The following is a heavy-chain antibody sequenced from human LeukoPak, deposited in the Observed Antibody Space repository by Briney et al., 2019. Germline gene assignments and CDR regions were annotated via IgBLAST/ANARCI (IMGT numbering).Heavy chain of an antibody. CDR3: ARDVEMYSSTWSDAFDI. J-gene: IGHJ3*02. CDR1: GFSFSDSY. Sequence: GGSLRLSCVVSGFSFSDSYMTWIRQTPGKGLEWLAYISGSGSDIYYADSVKGRFTISRDNAKNSLYLQMNSLRVEDTAVYYCARDVEMYSSTWSDAFDIWGQGTMVTVSS. V-gene: IGHV3-11*04. D-gene: IGHD6-13*01. CDR2: ISGSGSDI.